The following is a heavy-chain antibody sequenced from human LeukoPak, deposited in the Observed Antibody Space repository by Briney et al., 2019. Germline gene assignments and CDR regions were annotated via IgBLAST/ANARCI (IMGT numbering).Heavy chain of an antibody. D-gene: IGHD6-13*01. CDR3: ARDPAGYGSSWFTAHAAPPDY. CDR2: ISYDGSNK. Sequence: GGSLRLSCAASGFTFSSYAMHWVRQAPGKGLEWVAVISYDGSNKYYADSVKGRFTISRDNSKNTLYLQMNSLRAEDTAVYYCARDPAGYGSSWFTAHAAPPDYWGQGTLVTVSS. V-gene: IGHV3-30-3*01. CDR1: GFTFSSYA. J-gene: IGHJ4*02.